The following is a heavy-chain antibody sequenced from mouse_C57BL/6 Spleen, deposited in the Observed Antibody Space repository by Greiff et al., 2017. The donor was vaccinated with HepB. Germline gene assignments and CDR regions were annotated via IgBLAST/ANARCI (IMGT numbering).Heavy chain of an antibody. D-gene: IGHD1-1*01. J-gene: IGHJ2*01. V-gene: IGHV5-6*01. Sequence: EVKLVESGGDLVKPGGSLKLSCAASGFTFSSYGMSWVRQTPDKRLEWVATISSGGSYTYYPDSVKGRFTISRDNAKNTLYLQMSSLKSEDTAMYYCERHLGYGSSPIFDYWGQGTTLTVSS. CDR1: GFTFSSYG. CDR3: ERHLGYGSSPIFDY. CDR2: ISSGGSYT.